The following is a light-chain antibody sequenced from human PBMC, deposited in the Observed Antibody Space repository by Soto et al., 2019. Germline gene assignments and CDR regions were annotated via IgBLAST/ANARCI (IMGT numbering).Light chain of an antibody. CDR1: QGISNF. Sequence: DIQMTQSPSSLSTSVGDRVTITCRPSQGISNFLAWYQQKPGKVPKLLIYAASTLQSGVPSRFSGSASGTDFTLTISSLQPEDVATYYCQKYNSGPFTFGPGTKVDIK. V-gene: IGKV1-27*01. CDR3: QKYNSGPFT. J-gene: IGKJ3*01. CDR2: AAS.